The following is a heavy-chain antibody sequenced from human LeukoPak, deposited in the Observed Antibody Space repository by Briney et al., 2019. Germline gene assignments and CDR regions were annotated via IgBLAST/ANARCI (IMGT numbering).Heavy chain of an antibody. CDR3: ARDRASVRAFDI. J-gene: IGHJ3*02. V-gene: IGHV3-48*01. CDR1: GFTFSSYS. D-gene: IGHD3-22*01. CDR2: ISSSSSTI. Sequence: GGSLRLSCAASGFTFSSYSMNWVRQAPGTGLEWGSYISSSSSTIYYADSVKGRFTISRDNAKNSLYLQMNSLRAEDTAVYYCARDRASVRAFDIWGQGTMVTVSS.